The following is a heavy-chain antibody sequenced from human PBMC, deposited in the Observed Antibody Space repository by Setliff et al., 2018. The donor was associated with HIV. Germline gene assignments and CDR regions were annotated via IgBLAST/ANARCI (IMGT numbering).Heavy chain of an antibody. CDR3: AKGFRPVDTALVSGPTY. CDR1: GFTFSSYA. J-gene: IGHJ4*02. CDR2: TTSAGRT. D-gene: IGHD5-18*01. Sequence: GGSLRLSCAASGFTFSSYAMSWVRQNPARGLEWVSMTTSAGRTYYADSAKGRFIIARDNSQNTLYLQMNHLRADDTAIYYCAKGFRPVDTALVSGPTYWGQGIRVTVSS. V-gene: IGHV3-23*01.